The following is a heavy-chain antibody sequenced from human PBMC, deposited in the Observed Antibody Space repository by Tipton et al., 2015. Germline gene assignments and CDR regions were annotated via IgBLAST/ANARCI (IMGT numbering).Heavy chain of an antibody. D-gene: IGHD6-13*01. J-gene: IGHJ6*02. CDR1: GFTFDDYA. V-gene: IGHV3-9*01. Sequence: SLRLSCAASGFTFDDYAMHWVRQVPGKGLEWVSGISWSNSNIGYADSVKGRFTISRDNAKNSLYLQMNSLRAEDTALYYCARDQGIAAAGYYYYYGMDVWGQGTTVTVSS. CDR3: ARDQGIAAAGYYYYYGMDV. CDR2: ISWSNSNI.